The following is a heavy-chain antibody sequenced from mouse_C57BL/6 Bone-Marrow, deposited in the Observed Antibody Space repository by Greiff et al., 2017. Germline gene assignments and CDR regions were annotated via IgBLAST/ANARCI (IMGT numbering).Heavy chain of an antibody. CDR1: GYTFTSYW. CDR2: IYPTSGRT. V-gene: IGHV1-55*01. Sequence: QVQLQQPGAELVKPGASVKMSCKASGYTFTSYWITWVKQRPGQGLEWIGDIYPTSGRTNYNEKFKSKAILTVDTSSNTAYLQIRSLTSEDSAVFYCARSGPLGRSFDYWGQGTTLTVSS. CDR3: ARSGPLGRSFDY. J-gene: IGHJ2*01. D-gene: IGHD4-1*01.